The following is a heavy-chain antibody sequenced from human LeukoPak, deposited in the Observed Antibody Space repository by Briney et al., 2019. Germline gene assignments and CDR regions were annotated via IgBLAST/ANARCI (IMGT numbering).Heavy chain of an antibody. CDR1: GSGFTFGNFG. J-gene: IGHJ6*03. CDR3: AKDGSWGDYYFYFYMDV. V-gene: IGHV3-23*01. D-gene: IGHD3-16*01. Sequence: PGESLRLSCEASGSGFTFGNFGMSWVRQAPGKGLEWLSGISGSGYYTYYADSVKGRFTISRDNSKNTLYIEMNSLRAEDTAVYYCAKDGSWGDYYFYFYMDVWGKGTTVTVSS. CDR2: ISGSGYYT.